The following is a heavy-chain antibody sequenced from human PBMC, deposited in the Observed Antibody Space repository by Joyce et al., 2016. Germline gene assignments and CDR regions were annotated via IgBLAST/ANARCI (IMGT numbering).Heavy chain of an antibody. J-gene: IGHJ4*02. CDR2: INQGGTEK. CDR1: GFTLSNYW. V-gene: IGHV3-7*03. Sequence: EVQLVESGGGLVQPGGSLRLSCAASGFTLSNYWMAWVRQAPGKGLEWGANINQGGTEKNYVDSVKGRFIISRDNAKNSLYLQLNSLRAEDTAVYYCAELSVTWGQGTLVTVSS. CDR3: AELSVT. D-gene: IGHD4-11*01.